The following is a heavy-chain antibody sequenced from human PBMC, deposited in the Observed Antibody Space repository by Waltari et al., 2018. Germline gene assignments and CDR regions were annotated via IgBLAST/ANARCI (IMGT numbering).Heavy chain of an antibody. D-gene: IGHD3-22*01. Sequence: QVQLPDSGPGLVKPSETLSLTCTVSVGSIMSYYSRWTRQPAGKGLEWIGRIYTSGSTNYNPSLKSRVTISVDKSKNQFSLKLSSVTAADTAVYYCVREGGYIYWYFDLWGRGTLVTVSS. J-gene: IGHJ2*01. CDR2: IYTSGST. V-gene: IGHV4-4*07. CDR3: VREGGYIYWYFDL. CDR1: VGSIMSYY.